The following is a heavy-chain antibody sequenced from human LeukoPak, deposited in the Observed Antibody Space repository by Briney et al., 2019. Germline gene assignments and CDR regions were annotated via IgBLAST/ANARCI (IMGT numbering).Heavy chain of an antibody. CDR2: INHSGST. CDR1: GGSFSGYY. Sequence: SETLSLTCAVYGGSFSGYYWSWIRQPPGEGLEWIGEINHSGSTNYNPSLKSRVTISVDTSKNQFSLKLSSVTAADTAVYYCARGNIVLMVYANWFDPWGQGTLVTVSS. D-gene: IGHD2-8*01. J-gene: IGHJ5*02. CDR3: ARGNIVLMVYANWFDP. V-gene: IGHV4-34*01.